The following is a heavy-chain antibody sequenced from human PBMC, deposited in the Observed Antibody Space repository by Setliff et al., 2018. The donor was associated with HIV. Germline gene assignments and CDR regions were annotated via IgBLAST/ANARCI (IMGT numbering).Heavy chain of an antibody. J-gene: IGHJ4*02. D-gene: IGHD2-21*02. Sequence: SVKVSCKASGGTFSSYAISWVRQAPGQGLEWMGGIIPIFGTTNYAQNFQGRVTISADESTSTAYMELSSLRSEDTAVYYCARGRHAVVVTALEHDYWGREPWSPSPQ. V-gene: IGHV1-69*13. CDR3: ARGRHAVVVTALEHDY. CDR2: IIPIFGTT. CDR1: GGTFSSYA.